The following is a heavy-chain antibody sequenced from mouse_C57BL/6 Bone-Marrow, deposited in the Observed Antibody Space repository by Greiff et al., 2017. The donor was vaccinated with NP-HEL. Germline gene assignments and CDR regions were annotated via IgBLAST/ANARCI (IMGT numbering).Heavy chain of an antibody. V-gene: IGHV1-59*01. CDR2: IDPSDSYT. CDR1: GYTFTSYW. CDR3: ARCPSFAY. Sequence: QVQLQQPGAELVRPGTSVKLSCKASGYTFTSYWMHWVKQRPGQGLAWIGVIDPSDSYTNYNQKFKGKATLTVDTSSSTAYMQLSSLTSEDSAVYYGARCPSFAYWGQGTLVTVSA. J-gene: IGHJ3*01. D-gene: IGHD6-1*01.